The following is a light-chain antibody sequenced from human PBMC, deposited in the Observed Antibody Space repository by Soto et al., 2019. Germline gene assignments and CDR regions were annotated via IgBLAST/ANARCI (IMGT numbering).Light chain of an antibody. J-gene: IGLJ2*01. Sequence: QSVLTQPASVSGSPGQSITISCTGTSSDVGDHNSVSWYQQQPGKAPKLMIYAVSNRPSGVSNRFSGSKSGNTASLTISGIQTEEEADYYCGSYTTSITVIFGGGTKLTVL. V-gene: IGLV2-14*03. CDR3: GSYTTSITVI. CDR1: SSDVGDHNS. CDR2: AVS.